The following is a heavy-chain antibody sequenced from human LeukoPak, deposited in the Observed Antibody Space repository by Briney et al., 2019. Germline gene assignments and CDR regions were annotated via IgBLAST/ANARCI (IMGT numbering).Heavy chain of an antibody. CDR2: IIPIFDTA. J-gene: IGHJ4*02. Sequence: SVKVSCKASGGTFSNYAISWVRQAPGQGLEWMGGIIPIFDTADSAQKFQGRLTITADESTSTAYMELSSLRAEDTAVYYCARSGRGAVAGTRGIDYWGQGTLVTVSS. CDR1: GGTFSNYA. D-gene: IGHD6-19*01. V-gene: IGHV1-69*01. CDR3: ARSGRGAVAGTRGIDY.